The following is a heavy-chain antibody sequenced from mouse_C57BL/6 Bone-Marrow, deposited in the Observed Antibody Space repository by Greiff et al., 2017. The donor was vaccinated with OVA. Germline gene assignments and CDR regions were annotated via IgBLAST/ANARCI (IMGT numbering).Heavy chain of an antibody. CDR1: GFNIKDDY. V-gene: IGHV14-4*01. CDR3: TCYPYYFDY. CDR2: IDPENGDT. D-gene: IGHD1-1*01. J-gene: IGHJ2*01. Sequence: VQLQQPGAELVRPGASVKLSCTASGFNIKDDYMHWVKQRPEQGLEWIGWIDPENGDTEYASKFQGKATITADTSSNTAYLQLSSLTSEDTAVYYCTCYPYYFDYWGQGTTLTVSS.